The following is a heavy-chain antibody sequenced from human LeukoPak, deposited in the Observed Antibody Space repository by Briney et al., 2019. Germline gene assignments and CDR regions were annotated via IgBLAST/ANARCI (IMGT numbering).Heavy chain of an antibody. CDR1: GLTFSSFW. J-gene: IGHJ4*02. D-gene: IGHD1-26*01. Sequence: GGPLRLSRAASGLTFSSFWMSWGPEAPGKGRGWLANIKQDGSEKYYVASVKGRSTVSRDNAKNSLYLQMNSLRAEDTAVYYCARDPKMIYRIVGTTGYFDFWGQGTLVTVSS. V-gene: IGHV3-7*01. CDR2: IKQDGSEK. CDR3: ARDPKMIYRIVGTTGYFDF.